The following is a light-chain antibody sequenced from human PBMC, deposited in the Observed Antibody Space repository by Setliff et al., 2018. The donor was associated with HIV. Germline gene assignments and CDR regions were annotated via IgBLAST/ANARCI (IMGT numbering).Light chain of an antibody. CDR1: SSDVGRYNL. Sequence: LTQPASVSGSPGQSITISCTGTSSDVGRYNLVSWYQQHPGKATKLMIYQATKRPSGVSNRFSGSKSGNTASLTISGLQAEDEADYYCCSNTGSNTYVFGTGTKVTVL. CDR3: CSNTGSNTYV. CDR2: QAT. J-gene: IGLJ1*01. V-gene: IGLV2-23*01.